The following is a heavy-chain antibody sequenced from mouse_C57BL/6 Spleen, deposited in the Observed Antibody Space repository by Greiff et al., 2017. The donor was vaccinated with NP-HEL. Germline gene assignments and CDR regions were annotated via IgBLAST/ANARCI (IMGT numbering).Heavy chain of an antibody. V-gene: IGHV1-26*01. CDR1: GYTFTDYY. J-gene: IGHJ4*01. Sequence: VQLQQSGPELVKPGASVKISCKASGYTFTDYYMNWVKQSHGKSLEWIGDINPNNGGTSYNQKFKGKATLTVDKSSSTAYMELRSLTSEDSAVYYCARYGPMDYWGQGTSVTVSS. D-gene: IGHD2-10*02. CDR2: INPNNGGT. CDR3: ARYGPMDY.